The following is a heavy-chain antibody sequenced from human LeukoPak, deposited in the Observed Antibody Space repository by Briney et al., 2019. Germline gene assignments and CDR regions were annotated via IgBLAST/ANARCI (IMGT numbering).Heavy chain of an antibody. D-gene: IGHD3-9*01. CDR2: ISSDGSNK. CDR3: ARKGGTMTSYRPFDY. J-gene: IGHJ4*02. Sequence: GRSLRLSCAASGFTFSPYTIHWVRQAPGKGLEWVTVISSDGSNKYYADSVKGRFTISRDNSKNPLYLQMNSLRTEDTAVYYCARKGGTMTSYRPFDYGGQGTLGTVSS. CDR1: GFTFSPYT. V-gene: IGHV3-30*04.